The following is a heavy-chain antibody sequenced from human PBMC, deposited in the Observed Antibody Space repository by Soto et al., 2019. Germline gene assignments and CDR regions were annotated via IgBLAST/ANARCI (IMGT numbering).Heavy chain of an antibody. Sequence: ASVKVSCKASEYSFTGHYLHWVRLAPGQGLEWMGWIDPKSGYTKYAPKFRDRATMTSVTSTSTAYMDLNSLTYDDTAVYFCARDYDKSGYDYFDPWGQGTQVTVSS. V-gene: IGHV1-2*02. CDR1: EYSFTGHY. CDR3: ARDYDKSGYDYFDP. D-gene: IGHD3-22*01. CDR2: IDPKSGYT. J-gene: IGHJ5*02.